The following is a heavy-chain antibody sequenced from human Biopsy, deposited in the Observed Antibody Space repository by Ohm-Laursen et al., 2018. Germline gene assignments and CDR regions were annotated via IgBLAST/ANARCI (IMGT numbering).Heavy chain of an antibody. CDR3: ALQSVAQMKNFDY. D-gene: IGHD6-19*01. Sequence: ASVKVSCKASGFSFTGYYIHWVRQAPGQGLEWMGWLSPKSGGTNYAQKFQGNITMTKNTSMSTAYMEMSRRRSDDPAVYCCALQSVAQMKNFDYWGQGTLVTVSS. CDR2: LSPKSGGT. CDR1: GFSFTGYY. V-gene: IGHV1-2*02. J-gene: IGHJ4*02.